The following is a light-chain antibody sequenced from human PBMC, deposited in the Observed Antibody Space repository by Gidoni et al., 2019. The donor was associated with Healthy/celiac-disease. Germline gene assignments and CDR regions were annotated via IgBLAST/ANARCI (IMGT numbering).Light chain of an antibody. V-gene: IGKV4-1*01. Sequence: DIVMTQSPDALAVSLGEMAPINCKSRQRVLYSSNNKNYLAWYQQKPGKPPKLLIYWASPRESGVPDRFSGSGSGTDFTRTISSLQAEDVAFYYRQQYYSTPPTFGGGTKVEIK. CDR3: QQYYSTPPT. CDR1: QRVLYSSNNKNY. J-gene: IGKJ4*01. CDR2: WAS.